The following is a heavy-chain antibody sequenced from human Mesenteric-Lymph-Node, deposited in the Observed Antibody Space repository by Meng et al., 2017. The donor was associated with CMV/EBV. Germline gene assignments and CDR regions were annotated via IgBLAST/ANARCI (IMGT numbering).Heavy chain of an antibody. CDR3: ARWGGLSRRAFDV. CDR1: GASISSYS. D-gene: IGHD3-16*01. V-gene: IGHV4-59*01. Sequence: GSLRLSCNVSGASISSYSWNWFRQTPGEGLEWIGYITSYGSTSYNASLKSRVTISADTSKNQFSLKLMYMTAADTAVYFCARWGGLSRRAFDVWGQGTKVTVSS. CDR2: ITSYGST. J-gene: IGHJ3*01.